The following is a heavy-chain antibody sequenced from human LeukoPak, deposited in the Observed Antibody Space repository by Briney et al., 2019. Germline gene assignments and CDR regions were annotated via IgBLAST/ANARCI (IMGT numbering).Heavy chain of an antibody. CDR1: GSTFSDYY. V-gene: IGHV3-11*04. J-gene: IGHJ4*02. D-gene: IGHD3-22*01. CDR3: ARDRALYDSRRGYYYTEDDY. Sequence: GGSLRLSCAASGSTFSDYYMSWIRQAPGKGLEWVSYISSSGSTIYYADSVKGRFTISRDNAKNSLYLQMNSLRADDTAVYYCARDRALYDSRRGYYYTEDDYWGQGTLVTVSS. CDR2: ISSSGSTI.